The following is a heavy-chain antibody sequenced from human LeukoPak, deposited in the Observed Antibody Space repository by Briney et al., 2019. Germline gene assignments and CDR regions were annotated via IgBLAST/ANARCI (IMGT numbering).Heavy chain of an antibody. V-gene: IGHV3-7*03. J-gene: IGHJ6*03. CDR2: IKQDGSEK. CDR1: GFTFSSYW. D-gene: IGHD3-3*01. Sequence: GGSLRLSCAASGFTFSSYWMSWVRQAPGKGLEWVANIKQDGSEKYYVDSVKGRFTISRDNAKNSLYLQMNSLRAEDTAVYYCAKDQEWPLYYYMDVWGKGTTVTVSS. CDR3: AKDQEWPLYYYMDV.